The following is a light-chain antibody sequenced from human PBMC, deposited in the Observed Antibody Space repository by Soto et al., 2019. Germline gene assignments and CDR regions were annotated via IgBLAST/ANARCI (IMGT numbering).Light chain of an antibody. CDR3: QQCDSLPIT. CDR2: DAS. Sequence: IQMTQSPSSLSASVGDRVTITCRASQGIRNDLGWYQQKPGKAPKLLIYDASTLETGVPSRFSGTGSGTDFSVTISSLQPEDIATYYCQQCDSLPITFGQGTKVDIK. V-gene: IGKV1-33*01. CDR1: QGIRND. J-gene: IGKJ1*01.